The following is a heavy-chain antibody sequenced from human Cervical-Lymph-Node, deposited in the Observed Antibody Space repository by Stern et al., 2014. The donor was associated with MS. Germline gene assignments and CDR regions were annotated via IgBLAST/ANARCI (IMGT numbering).Heavy chain of an antibody. CDR1: GFTFSSYG. Sequence: VHLVESGGGVVQPGRSLRLSCAASGFTFSSYGMHWVRQSPGKGLEWVALTSFDGSHKYYGDSVKGRFTISRDNSKNTLYLQMNSLRAEDTAVYYCATGGISDSWGQGTLVTVSS. D-gene: IGHD3-16*01. J-gene: IGHJ4*02. CDR3: ATGGISDS. CDR2: TSFDGSHK. V-gene: IGHV3-30*03.